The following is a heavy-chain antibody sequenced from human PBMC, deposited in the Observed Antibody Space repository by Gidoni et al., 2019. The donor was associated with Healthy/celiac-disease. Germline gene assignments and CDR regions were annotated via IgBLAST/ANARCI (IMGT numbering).Heavy chain of an antibody. CDR3: ARLSTDDILTGYYRSQGGVDV. D-gene: IGHD3-9*01. Sequence: QLQLQESGPGLVKPSETLSLTCTVSGGSIRSSSYYWGWIRQPPGKGLEWIGSIYYSGGTYYNPSLKSRVTISVDTSKNQFSLKLSSVTAADTAVYYCARLSTDDILTGYYRSQGGVDVWGQGTTVTVSS. CDR2: IYYSGGT. J-gene: IGHJ6*02. V-gene: IGHV4-39*01. CDR1: GGSIRSSSYY.